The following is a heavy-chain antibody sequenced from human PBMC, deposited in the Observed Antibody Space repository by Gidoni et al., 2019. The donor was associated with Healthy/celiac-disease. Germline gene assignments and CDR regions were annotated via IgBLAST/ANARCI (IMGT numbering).Heavy chain of an antibody. J-gene: IGHJ4*02. CDR2: IYYSGST. CDR1: GGSLSSGDSY. V-gene: IGHV4-30-4*01. CDR3: ARAPNPLGGYSGAPYYFDY. D-gene: IGHD5-12*01. Sequence: QVPLQESGPGLVKPSQPLSLTCTVSGGSLSSGDSYWTWIRPPPGKGLEWIGYIYYSGSTYYNPSRKSRVTISVDTSKNQFSLKLSSVTAADTAVYYCARAPNPLGGYSGAPYYFDYWGQGTLVTVSS.